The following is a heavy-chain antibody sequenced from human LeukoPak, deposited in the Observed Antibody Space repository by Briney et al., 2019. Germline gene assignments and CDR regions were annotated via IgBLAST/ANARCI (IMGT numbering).Heavy chain of an antibody. V-gene: IGHV3-23*01. Sequence: GGSLRLSCATSGFTFTEHTMTWFRQAPGKGLEWVSIIGGRDDRTYYADYVEGRFAISRDTSKNILYLQMNSLRAEDTAVYYCAKDPNPLYDLWSGYKWGQGTLVTVSS. CDR1: GFTFTEHT. J-gene: IGHJ4*02. CDR3: AKDPNPLYDLWSGYK. D-gene: IGHD3-3*01. CDR2: IGGRDDRT.